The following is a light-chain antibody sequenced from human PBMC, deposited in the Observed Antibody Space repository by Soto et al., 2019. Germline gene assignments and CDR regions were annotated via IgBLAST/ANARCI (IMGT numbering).Light chain of an antibody. CDR1: QSVSSY. Sequence: EIVLTQSPATLSLSPGERATLSCRASQSVSSYLAWYQQKPGQAPRLLIYDASSRATGIPSRFTGSGSGTDFSLTITSLVPEDFAVYYCQQRNTWPLTFGGGTKVEIK. V-gene: IGKV3-11*01. CDR3: QQRNTWPLT. J-gene: IGKJ4*01. CDR2: DAS.